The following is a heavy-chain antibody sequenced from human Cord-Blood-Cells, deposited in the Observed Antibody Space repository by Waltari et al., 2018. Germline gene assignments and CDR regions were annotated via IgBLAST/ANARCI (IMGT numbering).Heavy chain of an antibody. CDR1: GGTFSSYA. V-gene: IGHV1-69*06. CDR2: IIPIFGTA. J-gene: IGHJ4*02. CDR3: ATKGGFHDYSNYEADY. D-gene: IGHD4-4*01. Sequence: QVQLVQSGAEVKKPGSSVKVSCKASGGTFSSYAISWVRQAPGQGLEWMGGIIPIFGTANYAQKFQGRVTITADKSTSTAYMELSSLRSEDTAVYYCATKGGFHDYSNYEADYWGQGTLVTVSS.